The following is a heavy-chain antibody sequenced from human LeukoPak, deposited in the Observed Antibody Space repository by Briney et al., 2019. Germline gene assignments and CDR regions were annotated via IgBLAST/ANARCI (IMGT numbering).Heavy chain of an antibody. CDR1: GFTLSSIS. CDR3: ATVVGSGYEGPFDY. Sequence: AGGSLRLSCAASGFTLSSISLNWVRQAPGKGREWVSSISSSSSYIYYADSVKGRFTISRDNAKNSLYLQMNSLRAEDTAVYYCATVVGSGYEGPFDYWGQGTLVTVSS. J-gene: IGHJ4*02. D-gene: IGHD5-12*01. V-gene: IGHV3-21*01. CDR2: ISSSSSYI.